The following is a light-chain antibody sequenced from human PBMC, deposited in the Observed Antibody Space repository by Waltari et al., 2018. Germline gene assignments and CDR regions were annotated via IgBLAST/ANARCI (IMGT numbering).Light chain of an antibody. V-gene: IGKV3-20*01. CDR3: QQYDGEVVT. CDR2: GTS. CDR1: RSVTSTS. J-gene: IGKJ4*01. Sequence: EIVLTQSPGTLSLSPGKRATLSCRAVRSVTSTSLTWYQEKLCQAPRLLIYGTSSRATGIPDRFSGSGSVTDFALTISRLEPEDFAVYYCQQYDGEVVTFGGGTKVEI.